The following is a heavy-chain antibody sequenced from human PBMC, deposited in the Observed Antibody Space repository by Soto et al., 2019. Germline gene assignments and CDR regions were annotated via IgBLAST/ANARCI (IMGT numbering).Heavy chain of an antibody. CDR2: INYRGNT. D-gene: IGHD6-13*01. J-gene: IGHJ4*02. CDR3: ARGVAAAPTRLDY. Sequence: SETLSLTCSVSGDSINSDSYYWGWIRQPPGKGLEWIGSINYRGNTNYNPSLKSRVTISVDTSKNQFSLKLSSVTAADTAVYYCARGVAAAPTRLDYWGQGTLVTVSS. CDR1: GDSINSDSYY. V-gene: IGHV4-39*07.